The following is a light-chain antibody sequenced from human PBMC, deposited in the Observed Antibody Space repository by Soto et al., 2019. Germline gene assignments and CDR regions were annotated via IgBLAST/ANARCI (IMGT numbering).Light chain of an antibody. CDR1: QSVRSNS. CDR2: VAS. Sequence: EIVLTQSPGTLSLSPGVRATLLCRASQSVRSNSIAWYQQKPGQAPRLLIYVASSRATGIPDRFSGSGSGTDFSLTIRRLEPEDSAVYYCQHYGSSSWTFGQGTKVEIK. J-gene: IGKJ1*01. V-gene: IGKV3-20*01. CDR3: QHYGSSSWT.